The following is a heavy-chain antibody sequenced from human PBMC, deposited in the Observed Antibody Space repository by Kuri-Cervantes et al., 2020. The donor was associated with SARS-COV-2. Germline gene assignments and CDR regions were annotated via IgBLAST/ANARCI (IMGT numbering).Heavy chain of an antibody. CDR3: ATLGVWDY. CDR2: FDPGDGEI. CDR1: GGTFSSYA. V-gene: IGHV1-24*01. D-gene: IGHD2-21*01. Sequence: ASVKVSCKASGGTFSSYAISWVRQAPGKGLEWMGGFDPGDGEIIYAQKFQGRVTMTEDTSTDTAYMDLSSLRSEDTAVYYCATLGVWDYWGQGTLVTSPQ. J-gene: IGHJ4*02.